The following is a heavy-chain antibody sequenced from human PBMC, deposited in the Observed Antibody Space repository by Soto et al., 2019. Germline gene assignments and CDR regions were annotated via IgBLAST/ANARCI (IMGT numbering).Heavy chain of an antibody. CDR2: ISGSGGST. Sequence: EVQLLESGGGLVQPGGSLRLSCAASGFTFSSYAMSWVRQAPGKGLEWVSAISGSGGSTYYADSVKGRFTISRDNSKNTLYLKMNSLRAEDTAVYYCAKRPSPSRYTAMVTYFDYWGQGTLVTVSS. CDR1: GFTFSSYA. J-gene: IGHJ4*02. CDR3: AKRPSPSRYTAMVTYFDY. V-gene: IGHV3-23*01. D-gene: IGHD5-18*01.